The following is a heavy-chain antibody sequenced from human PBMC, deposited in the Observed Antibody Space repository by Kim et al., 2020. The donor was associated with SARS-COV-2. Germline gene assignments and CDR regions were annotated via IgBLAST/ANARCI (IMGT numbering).Heavy chain of an antibody. CDR3: ARDWGYTSGSYYVN. CDR1: GFTVSSNQ. Sequence: GGSLRLSCAASGFTVSSNQMSWVRQAPGRGLEWVSVIYIGGNTAYADSVKGRFTISRQNSKNTLHLQMNRLRTEDTAVYYCARDWGYTSGSYYVNWRQGTLVTVSS. J-gene: IGHJ4*02. D-gene: IGHD3-10*01. CDR2: IYIGGNT. V-gene: IGHV3-53*04.